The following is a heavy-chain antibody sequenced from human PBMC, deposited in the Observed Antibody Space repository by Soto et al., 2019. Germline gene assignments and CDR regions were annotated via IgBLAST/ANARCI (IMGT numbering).Heavy chain of an antibody. CDR2: IYYSGST. V-gene: IGHV4-61*01. CDR3: AAAGYYYYGMDV. CDR1: GGSVSSGSYY. Sequence: QVRLQESGPGLVKPSETLSLTCTVSGGSVSSGSYYWSWIRQPPGKGLEWIGYIYYSGSTNYNPSLKSRVTISVDTSKNQFSLKLSSVTAADTAVYYCAAAGYYYYGMDVWGQGTTVTVSS. J-gene: IGHJ6*02.